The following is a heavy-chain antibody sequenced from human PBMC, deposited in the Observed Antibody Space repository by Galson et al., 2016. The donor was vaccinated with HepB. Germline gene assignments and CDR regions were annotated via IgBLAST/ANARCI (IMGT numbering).Heavy chain of an antibody. J-gene: IGHJ3*02. CDR1: GFTFSSYA. CDR3: AKRMAARPQAAFDI. Sequence: SLRLSCAASGFTFSSYAMSWVRQAPGKGLEWISAFSGSGYSTYFADSVKGRFTISRDNSKNTLYRQMNSLRAEDKAVYYCAKRMAARPQAAFDIWGQGTMVTVSS. CDR2: FSGSGYST. D-gene: IGHD6-6*01. V-gene: IGHV3-23*01.